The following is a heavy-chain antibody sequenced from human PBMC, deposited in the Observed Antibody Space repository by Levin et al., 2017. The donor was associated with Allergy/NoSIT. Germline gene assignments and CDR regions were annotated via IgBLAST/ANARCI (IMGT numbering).Heavy chain of an antibody. CDR2: IYPTNSDT. Sequence: GESLKISCKGSGYSFTSYWIGWVRQMPGKGLEWMGIIYPTNSDTTYIPSFQGQVTISADKSISTAYLQWSSLKASDTAMYYCARHFSSFNPYYSGSGSVSYYYGIDVWGQGTTVTVSS. CDR1: GYSFTSYW. J-gene: IGHJ6*02. D-gene: IGHD3-10*01. V-gene: IGHV5-51*01. CDR3: ARHFSSFNPYYSGSGSVSYYYGIDV.